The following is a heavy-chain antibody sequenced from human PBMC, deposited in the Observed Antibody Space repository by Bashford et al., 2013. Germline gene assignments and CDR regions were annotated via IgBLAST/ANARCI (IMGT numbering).Heavy chain of an antibody. CDR2: ISPTGNRI. D-gene: IGHD2-21*01. CDR1: GFTFSDYA. V-gene: IGHV3-23*01. J-gene: IGHJ6*02. CDR3: AKDQLGRRVVANYYYGMDV. Sequence: GSLRLSCSASGFTFSDYAMSWVRQAPGKGLEWVSTISPTGNRIQYADSVKGRFTISRDNSKNTLSLQMNSLRAEDTALYYCAKDQLGRRVVANYYYGMDVWGQGITVTVSS.